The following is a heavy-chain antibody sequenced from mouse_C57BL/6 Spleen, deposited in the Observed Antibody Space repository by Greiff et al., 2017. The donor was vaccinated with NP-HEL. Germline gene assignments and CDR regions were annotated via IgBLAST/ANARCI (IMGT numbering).Heavy chain of an antibody. D-gene: IGHD1-1*01. V-gene: IGHV1-7*01. CDR1: GYTFTSYW. Sequence: VQLQQPGVELAKPGASGKLSCKASGYTFTSYWMHWVKQRPGQGLEWIGYINTSSGYTKYNQKFKDKATLTADKSSSTAYMQLSSLTYEDSAVYYCARSYGRRFDYWGQGTTLTVSS. J-gene: IGHJ2*01. CDR3: ARSYGRRFDY. CDR2: INTSSGYT.